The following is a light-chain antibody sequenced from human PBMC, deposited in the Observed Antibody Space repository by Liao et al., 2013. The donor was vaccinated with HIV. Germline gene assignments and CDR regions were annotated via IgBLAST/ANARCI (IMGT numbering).Light chain of an antibody. J-gene: IGLJ2*01. V-gene: IGLV3-1*01. CDR3: QAWDSSTEVL. CDR2: QDG. CDR1: KLGHKY. Sequence: SYELTQPPSVSVSPGQTASITCSGDKLGHKYACWYQQRPGQSPVLVIYQDGKRPSGIPQRFSGSTSGNTATLTISGTQAMDEADYYCQAWDSSTEVLFGGGTQLTVL.